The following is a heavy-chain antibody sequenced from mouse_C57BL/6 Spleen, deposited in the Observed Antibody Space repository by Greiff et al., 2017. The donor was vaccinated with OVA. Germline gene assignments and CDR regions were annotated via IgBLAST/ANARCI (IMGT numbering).Heavy chain of an antibody. J-gene: IGHJ4*01. CDR2: IDPSDSYT. CDR1: GYTFTSYW. CDR3: ARVIEGAMDY. V-gene: IGHV1-69*01. Sequence: QVQLQQPGAELVKPGASVKMSCKASGYTFTSYWITWVKQRPGQGLEWIGEIDPSDSYTNYNQKFKGKSTLTVDKSSSTAYMQLSSLTSEDSAVYNCARVIEGAMDYWGQGTTVTVSS.